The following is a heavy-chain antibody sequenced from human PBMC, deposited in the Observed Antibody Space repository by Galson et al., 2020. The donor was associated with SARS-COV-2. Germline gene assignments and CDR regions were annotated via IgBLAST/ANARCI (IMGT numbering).Heavy chain of an antibody. CDR3: ASDCSGGSCSIKDIAGFEY. CDR1: GYTFTGYY. J-gene: IGHJ4*02. Sequence: CKASGYTFTGYYIHWVRQAPGQGLEWMGWMNPNSGGTNYAQNFQGRVTMTWDTSITTAYMELSRLRSHDTAVYYCASDCSGGSCSIKDIAGFEYWGQGTLVTVSS. CDR2: MNPNSGGT. V-gene: IGHV1-2*02. D-gene: IGHD2-15*01.